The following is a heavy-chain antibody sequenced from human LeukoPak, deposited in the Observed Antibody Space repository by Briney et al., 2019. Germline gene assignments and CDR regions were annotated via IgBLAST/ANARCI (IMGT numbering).Heavy chain of an antibody. Sequence: GGSLRLSCAASGFTFSSYEMNWVRQAPGKGLEWVSYISSSGSTIYYADSVKGRFTISRDNAKNSLYLQMNSLRAEDTALYYCARVCSSGHCIFDYWGQGTLVTVSS. CDR3: ARVCSSGHCIFDY. J-gene: IGHJ4*02. V-gene: IGHV3-48*03. CDR2: ISSSGSTI. D-gene: IGHD3-22*01. CDR1: GFTFSSYE.